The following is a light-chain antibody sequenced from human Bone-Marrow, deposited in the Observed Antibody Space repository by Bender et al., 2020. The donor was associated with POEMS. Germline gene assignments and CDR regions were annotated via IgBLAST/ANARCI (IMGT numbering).Light chain of an antibody. Sequence: QSVLTQPPSVSGAPGQRVTISCTGSSSNIGAGYNVHWYQHLPGTAPKLLIHDNSNRPSGVPDRFSASKSGTSASLAITGLQAEDEADYFCQSYDRSLSGFYVFGTGTKVSVL. CDR2: DNS. CDR1: SSNIGAGYN. CDR3: QSYDRSLSGFYV. J-gene: IGLJ1*01. V-gene: IGLV1-40*01.